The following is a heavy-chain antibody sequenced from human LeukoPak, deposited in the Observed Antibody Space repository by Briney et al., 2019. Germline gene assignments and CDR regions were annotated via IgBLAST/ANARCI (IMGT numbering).Heavy chain of an antibody. Sequence: ASVKVSCKPYGYTFNTYGIAWVRQAPGQGLEWMGWISPYNGNTNYAQKFQGRVTLTTDTSTSTAYMEQRSLRSDDTAVYYCARGPHERSGYPDDWGQGTLVTVSS. D-gene: IGHD3-22*01. J-gene: IGHJ4*02. CDR1: GYTFNTYG. CDR3: ARGPHERSGYPDD. CDR2: ISPYNGNT. V-gene: IGHV1-18*01.